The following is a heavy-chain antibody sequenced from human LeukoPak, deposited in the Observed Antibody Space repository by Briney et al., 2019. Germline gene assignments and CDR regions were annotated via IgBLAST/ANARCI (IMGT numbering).Heavy chain of an antibody. CDR2: INPNSGVT. CDR1: GYTFIDDY. D-gene: IGHD4-11*01. Sequence: ASVNVSCKASGYTFIDDYLHWVRQAPGQGLEWMAWINPNSGVTNYAQKFQGRVTVTRDKSISTAYMELNSMKSDDMAVYYCARGRTTVILLDPWGQGSLLTVSA. CDR3: ARGRTTVILLDP. J-gene: IGHJ5*02. V-gene: IGHV1-2*02.